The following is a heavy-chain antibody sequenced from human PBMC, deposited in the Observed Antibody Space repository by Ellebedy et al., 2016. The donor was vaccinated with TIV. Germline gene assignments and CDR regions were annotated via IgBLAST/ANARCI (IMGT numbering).Heavy chain of an antibody. CDR1: GYSFTSYW. CDR2: MYPGDSDP. Sequence: GGSLRLSCKASGYSFTSYWIAWVRQMPGKGLEWMASMYPGDSDPRYSPSFQGQVTISADKSISTAYLQWSSLKASDTAMYYCARQGWLQLEDSFDIWGQGTMVTVSS. CDR3: ARQGWLQLEDSFDI. J-gene: IGHJ3*02. D-gene: IGHD5-24*01. V-gene: IGHV5-51*01.